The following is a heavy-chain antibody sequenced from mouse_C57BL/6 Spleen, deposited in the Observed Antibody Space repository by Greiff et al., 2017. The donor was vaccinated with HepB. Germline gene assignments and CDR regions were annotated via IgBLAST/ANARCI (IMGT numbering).Heavy chain of an antibody. J-gene: IGHJ1*03. CDR1: GYTFTSYW. CDR2: INPSSGYT. Sequence: LQESGAELAKPGASVKLSCKASGYTFTSYWMHWVKQRPGQGLEWIGYINPSSGYTKYNQKFKDKATLTAEKSSSTAYMQLSSLTYEDSAVYYCARRARNYYGISYAYFAVWGTGTPRTASS. V-gene: IGHV1-7*01. CDR3: ARRARNYYGISYAYFAV. D-gene: IGHD1-1*01.